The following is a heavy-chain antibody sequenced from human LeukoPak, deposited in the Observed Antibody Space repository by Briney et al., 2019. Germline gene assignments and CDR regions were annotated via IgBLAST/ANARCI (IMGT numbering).Heavy chain of an antibody. V-gene: IGHV1-18*01. CDR3: ARAPMMAVAGLIDY. Sequence: GASVKVSCKASGYTFTSYGISWVRQAPGQGLEWMGWISAYNGNTNYAQKLQGRVTMTTDTSTSTAYMELRSLRSDDTAVYYCARAPMMAVAGLIDYWGQGTLVTVSS. CDR2: ISAYNGNT. CDR1: GYTFTSYG. J-gene: IGHJ4*02. D-gene: IGHD6-19*01.